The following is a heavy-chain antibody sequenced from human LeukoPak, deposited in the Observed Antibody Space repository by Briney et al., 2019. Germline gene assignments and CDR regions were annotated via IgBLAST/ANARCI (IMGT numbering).Heavy chain of an antibody. CDR1: GFIFTNYA. V-gene: IGHV3-23*01. J-gene: IGHJ4*02. Sequence: PGGSLRLSCAASGFIFTNYAMTWVRQAPGKGLEWVSGISGSGGSTYYADSVKGRFTISRDKSKNTLYLQMNSLRAEDTVVYYCAKDRDGYNTDFDYWGQGTLVTVSS. CDR2: ISGSGGST. CDR3: AKDRDGYNTDFDY. D-gene: IGHD5-24*01.